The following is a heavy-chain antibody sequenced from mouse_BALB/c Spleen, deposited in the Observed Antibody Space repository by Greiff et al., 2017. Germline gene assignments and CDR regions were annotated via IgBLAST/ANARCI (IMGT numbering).Heavy chain of an antibody. CDR2: ISNLAYSI. J-gene: IGHJ4*01. Sequence: EVQRVESGGGLVQPGESRKLPCAASGFTFSDYGMAWVRQAPGKGPEWVAFISNLAYSIYYADTVTGRFTISRENAKNTLYLEMSSLRSEDTAMYYCARDGYGGAMDYWGQGTSVTVSS. CDR1: GFTFSDYG. CDR3: ARDGYGGAMDY. V-gene: IGHV5-15*02. D-gene: IGHD2-14*01.